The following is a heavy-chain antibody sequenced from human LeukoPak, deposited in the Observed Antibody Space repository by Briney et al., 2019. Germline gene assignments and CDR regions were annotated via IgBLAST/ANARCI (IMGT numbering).Heavy chain of an antibody. J-gene: IGHJ3*02. Sequence: GGSLRLSCAASGFTFSSYWMSWVRQAPGKGLEWVANIKQDGSEKYYADSVKGRFTISRDNSKNTLYLQMNSLRAEDTAVYYCAKDLDDFWSGYVPNDAFDIWGQGTMVTVSS. V-gene: IGHV3-7*01. D-gene: IGHD3-3*01. CDR1: GFTFSSYW. CDR2: IKQDGSEK. CDR3: AKDLDDFWSGYVPNDAFDI.